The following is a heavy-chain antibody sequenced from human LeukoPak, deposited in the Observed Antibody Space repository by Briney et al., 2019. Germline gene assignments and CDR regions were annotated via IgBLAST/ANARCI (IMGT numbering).Heavy chain of an antibody. J-gene: IGHJ6*03. CDR1: GYSISSGYY. CDR2: INHSGST. D-gene: IGHD3-10*01. Sequence: SETLSLTCTVSGYSISSGYYWGWIRQPPGKGLEWIGEINHSGSTNYNPSLKSRVTISVDTSKNQFSLKLSSVTAADTAVYYCARLAVRGVNINYYYYYYMDVWGKGTTVTISS. CDR3: ARLAVRGVNINYYYYYYMDV. V-gene: IGHV4-38-2*02.